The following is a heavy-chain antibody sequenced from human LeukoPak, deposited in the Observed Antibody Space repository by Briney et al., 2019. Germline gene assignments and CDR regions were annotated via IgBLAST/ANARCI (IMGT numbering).Heavy chain of an antibody. CDR2: IYPSDSET. CDR3: ARPSYDILTGYGHDAFDI. Sequence: GESLKISCQCSGYTFTSYWIAWVRQMPGKGLEWMGIIYPSDSETKYSPSFRGQVTFSVDKSINTTYLQWSSLKASDTAIYYCARPSYDILTGYGHDAFDIWGQGTMVTVSS. CDR1: GYTFTSYW. J-gene: IGHJ3*02. V-gene: IGHV5-51*01. D-gene: IGHD3-9*01.